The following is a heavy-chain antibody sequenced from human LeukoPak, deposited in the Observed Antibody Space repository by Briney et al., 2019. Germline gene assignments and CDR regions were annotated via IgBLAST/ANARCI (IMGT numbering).Heavy chain of an antibody. D-gene: IGHD7-27*01. Sequence: SSEALSLTCAAYGGSFSGYYWSWIRQPPGKGLEWIGEINHSGSTNYNPSLKSRVTISVDTSKNQFSLKLSSVTAADTAVYYCARGEANRGYFDYWGQGTLVTVSS. CDR3: ARGEANRGYFDY. CDR1: GGSFSGYY. V-gene: IGHV4-34*01. CDR2: INHSGST. J-gene: IGHJ4*02.